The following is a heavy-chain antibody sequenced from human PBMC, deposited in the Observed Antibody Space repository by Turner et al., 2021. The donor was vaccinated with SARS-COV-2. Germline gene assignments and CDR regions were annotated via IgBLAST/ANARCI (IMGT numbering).Heavy chain of an antibody. D-gene: IGHD3-22*01. CDR2: IYYSGST. V-gene: IGHV4-39*01. J-gene: IGHJ3*02. CDR1: GGSISSSSYY. CDR3: ANRLITMIVVVKDLSAFDI. Sequence: QLQLQESGPGLVKPSETLSLTCTVAGGSISSSSYYWGWIRQPPGKGLEWIGSIYYSGSTYYNPSLKSRVTISVDTSKNQFSLKLSSVTAADTAVYYCANRLITMIVVVKDLSAFDIWGQGTMVTVSS.